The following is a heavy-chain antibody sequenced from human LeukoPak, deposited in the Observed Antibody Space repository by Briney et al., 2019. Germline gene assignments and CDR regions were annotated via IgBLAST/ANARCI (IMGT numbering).Heavy chain of an antibody. CDR1: GGSISSSSYY. CDR2: IYYSGST. D-gene: IGHD6-19*01. J-gene: IGHJ3*02. V-gene: IGHV4-39*01. CDR3: ASRIAVADDAFDI. Sequence: SETLSLTCTVSGGSISSSSYYWGWIRQPPGKGLEWIGSIYYSGSTYYNPSLKSRVTISVDTSKNQFSLKLSSVTAADTAVYYCASRIAVADDAFDIWGQGTMVTVSS.